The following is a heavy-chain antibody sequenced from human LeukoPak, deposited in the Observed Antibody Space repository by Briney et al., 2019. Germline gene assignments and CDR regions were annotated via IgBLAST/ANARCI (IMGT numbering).Heavy chain of an antibody. Sequence: PSETLALTCTVSGASISSGGFYWNWIRQHPGEGLEWIGYIHYTGNTYYNPSLKSRVTISVDTSKNQFSLKLSSVTAADTAVYYCARRVYCSSTSCPGYFQHWGQGTLVTVSS. D-gene: IGHD2-2*01. CDR1: GASISSGGFY. J-gene: IGHJ1*01. CDR2: IHYTGNT. V-gene: IGHV4-31*03. CDR3: ARRVYCSSTSCPGYFQH.